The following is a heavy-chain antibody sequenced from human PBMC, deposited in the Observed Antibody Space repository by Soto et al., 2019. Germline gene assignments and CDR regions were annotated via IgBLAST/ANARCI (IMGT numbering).Heavy chain of an antibody. CDR1: GFTFSSYG. V-gene: IGHV3-30*18. CDR2: ISYDGSNK. J-gene: IGHJ5*02. Sequence: PGGSLRLSCAASGFTFSSYGMHWVRQAPGKGLEWVAVISYDGSNKYYADSVKGRFTISRDNSKNTLYLQMNSLRAEDTAVYYCAKDRYGDNNWFDPWGQGTLVTVSS. CDR3: AKDRYGDNNWFDP. D-gene: IGHD4-17*01.